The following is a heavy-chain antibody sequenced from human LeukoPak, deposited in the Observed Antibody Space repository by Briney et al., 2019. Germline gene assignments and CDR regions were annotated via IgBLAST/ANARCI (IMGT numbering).Heavy chain of an antibody. V-gene: IGHV3-74*01. CDR2: INTDGSST. CDR3: ARVLGGAIDI. CDR1: GFTFRSFW. D-gene: IGHD4-23*01. J-gene: IGHJ3*02. Sequence: GGSLRLSCAVSGFTFRSFWMHWVRQAPGKGLLWVSRINTDGSSTSHADFVKGRFTISRDNAKNTLYLQMNSLRAEDTAVYYCARVLGGAIDIWGQGTMVTVSS.